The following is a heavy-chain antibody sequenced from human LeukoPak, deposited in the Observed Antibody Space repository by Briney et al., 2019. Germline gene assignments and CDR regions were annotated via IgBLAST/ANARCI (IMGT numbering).Heavy chain of an antibody. D-gene: IGHD4-17*01. CDR1: GGSFSGYY. Sequence: PSETPSLTCAAYGGSFSGYYWSWIRQPPGKGLEWIGEINHSGSTNYNPSLKSRVTISVDTSKNQFSLKLSSVTAADTAVYYCASGLMTTLDYWGQGTLVTVSS. J-gene: IGHJ4*02. CDR2: INHSGST. V-gene: IGHV4-34*01. CDR3: ASGLMTTLDY.